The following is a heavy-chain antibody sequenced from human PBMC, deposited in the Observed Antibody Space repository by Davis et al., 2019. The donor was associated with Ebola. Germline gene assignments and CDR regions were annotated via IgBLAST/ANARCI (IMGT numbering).Heavy chain of an antibody. Sequence: PGGSLRLSCTASGFVYGAYTMNWVRQAPGKGLEWVASLTSSSRYIYHADSVKGRFTISRDNSKNTLYLQMNSLRADDTAVYHCAKDSGWFALYAMDVWGKGTPVTVSS. CDR1: GFVYGAYT. V-gene: IGHV3-21*04. CDR3: AKDSGWFALYAMDV. D-gene: IGHD3-10*01. J-gene: IGHJ6*04. CDR2: LTSSSRYI.